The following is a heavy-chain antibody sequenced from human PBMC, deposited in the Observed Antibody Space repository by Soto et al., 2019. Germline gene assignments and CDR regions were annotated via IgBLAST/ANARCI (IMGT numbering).Heavy chain of an antibody. CDR3: AKDAISGDGIWLMDS. Sequence: GGSLRLSCAASGFTFRNYAMTWARQAPGKGLEWVSSLLRSGSSAYYADSVRGRFTISSDTSANSLYLQMDNLRAEDTAIYYCAKDAISGDGIWLMDSWGQGTVVTVSS. V-gene: IGHV3-23*01. D-gene: IGHD4-17*01. CDR1: GFTFRNYA. J-gene: IGHJ5*02. CDR2: LLRSGSSA.